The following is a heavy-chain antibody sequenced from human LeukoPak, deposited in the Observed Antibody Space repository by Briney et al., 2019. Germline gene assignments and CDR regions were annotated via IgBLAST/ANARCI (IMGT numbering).Heavy chain of an antibody. Sequence: GGALRLSCADSGFTFSSYAMHWVRQAPGKGLGWVAVISYDGSNKYYADSVKGRFTISRDNSKNTLYLQMNSLRAEDTAVYYCARGRFYYGMDVWGQGTTVTVSS. CDR3: ARGRFYYGMDV. CDR1: GFTFSSYA. CDR2: ISYDGSNK. V-gene: IGHV3-30-3*01. J-gene: IGHJ6*02. D-gene: IGHD4-17*01.